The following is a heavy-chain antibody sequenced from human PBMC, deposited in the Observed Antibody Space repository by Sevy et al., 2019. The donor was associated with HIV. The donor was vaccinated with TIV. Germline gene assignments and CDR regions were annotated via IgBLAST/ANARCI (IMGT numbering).Heavy chain of an antibody. Sequence: GGSLRLSCAASGFTFSNAWMSWVRQAPGKGLEWVSFISSESGYIYYADSVKGRFSISRDNAKNSLYLQMNSLRAEDTAVYYCARDGKVPVPGLYYFDYWGHGTLVTVSS. D-gene: IGHD6-19*01. CDR2: ISSESGYI. J-gene: IGHJ4*01. V-gene: IGHV3-21*01. CDR1: GFTFSNAW. CDR3: ARDGKVPVPGLYYFDY.